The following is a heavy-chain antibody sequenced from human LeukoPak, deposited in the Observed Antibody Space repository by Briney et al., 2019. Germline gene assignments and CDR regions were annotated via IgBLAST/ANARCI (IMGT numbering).Heavy chain of an antibody. CDR2: IYYSGST. V-gene: IGHV4-59*08. Sequence: SETLSLTCTVSGGSISSYCWSWIRQPPGKGLEWIGDIYYSGSTNYNPSLKSRVTISVDTSKNQFSLKLSSVTAADTAVYYCARVMGGFGELSAWFDPWGQGTLVTVSS. D-gene: IGHD3-10*01. CDR3: ARVMGGFGELSAWFDP. CDR1: GGSISSYC. J-gene: IGHJ5*02.